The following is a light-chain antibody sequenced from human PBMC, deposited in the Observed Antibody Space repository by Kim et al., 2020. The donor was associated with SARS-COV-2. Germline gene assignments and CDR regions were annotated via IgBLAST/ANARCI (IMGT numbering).Light chain of an antibody. Sequence: LGQTVRITCQGDSLRSYYAGWYQQKPGQAPVVVIYGKSNRPSGIPDRFSGSNSRNTASLTITGAQAEDEADYYCNSRDSSGKHVVFGGGTQLTVL. J-gene: IGLJ2*01. CDR2: GKS. CDR3: NSRDSSGKHVV. CDR1: SLRSYY. V-gene: IGLV3-19*01.